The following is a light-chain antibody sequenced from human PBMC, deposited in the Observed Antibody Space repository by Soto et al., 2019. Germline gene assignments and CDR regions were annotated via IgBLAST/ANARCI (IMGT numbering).Light chain of an antibody. Sequence: QSVLTQPASVSGSPGQSITISCTGTSSYVGSDNLVSWFQQHPGKAPKLMIYEVNKRPSGVSNRFSGSKSGNTASLTSSGLQAEDEADYYCSSARSYIHVVFGGGTKLTVL. CDR1: SSYVGSDNL. V-gene: IGLV2-23*02. CDR3: SSARSYIHVV. J-gene: IGLJ2*01. CDR2: EVN.